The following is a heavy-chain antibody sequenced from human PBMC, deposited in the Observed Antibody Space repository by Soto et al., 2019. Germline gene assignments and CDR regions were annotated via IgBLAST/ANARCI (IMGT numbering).Heavy chain of an antibody. V-gene: IGHV1-18*01. CDR2: ISAYNGNT. CDR1: GGTFSSYT. D-gene: IGHD2-21*02. J-gene: IGHJ4*02. CDR3: ARGGHIAVVTASFDY. Sequence: ASVKVSCKASGGTFSSYTISWVRQAPGQGLEWMGWISAYNGNTNYAQKLQGRVTMTTDTSTSTAYMELRSLRSDDTAVYYCARGGHIAVVTASFDYWGQGTLVTVSS.